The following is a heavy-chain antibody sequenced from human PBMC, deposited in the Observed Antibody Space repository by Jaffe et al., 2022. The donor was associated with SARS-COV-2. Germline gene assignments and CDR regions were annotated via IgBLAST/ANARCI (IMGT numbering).Heavy chain of an antibody. V-gene: IGHV3-30*18. CDR3: AKEVGDSPSYYYGMDV. CDR2: ISYDGSNK. D-gene: IGHD4-17*01. J-gene: IGHJ6*02. Sequence: QVQLVESGGGVVQPGRSLRLSCAASGFTFSSYGMHWVRQAPGKGLEWVAVISYDGSNKYYADSVKGRFTISRDNSKNTLYLQMNSLRAEDTAVYYCAKEVGDSPSYYYGMDVWGQGTTVTVSS. CDR1: GFTFSSYG.